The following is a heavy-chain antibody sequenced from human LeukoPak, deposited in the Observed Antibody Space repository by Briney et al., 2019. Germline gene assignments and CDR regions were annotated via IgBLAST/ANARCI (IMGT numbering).Heavy chain of an antibody. J-gene: IGHJ1*01. D-gene: IGHD3-10*01. CDR2: ISASSSSI. Sequence: GGSLRLSCAASGFTFSGYSMNWVRQAVGKGLEWVSYISASSSSIYYADSVKGRFTISRDNAKNSLYLQMNSLRDEDAAVYYCARRAAGRPGADYFQHWGQGILVTVSS. V-gene: IGHV3-48*02. CDR3: ARRAAGRPGADYFQH. CDR1: GFTFSGYS.